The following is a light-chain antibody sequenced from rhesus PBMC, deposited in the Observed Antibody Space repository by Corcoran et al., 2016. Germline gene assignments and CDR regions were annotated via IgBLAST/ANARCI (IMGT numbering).Light chain of an antibody. CDR3: LQYSSSPYS. CDR1: QSISSW. CDR2: KAS. Sequence: DIQMTQSPSSLSASVGDTVTITCRASQSISSWLDWYQQQPGKAPKLLIDKASSLESGVPSRFSGSGSGTDFTLTISSLQPEDFATYYCLQYSSSPYSFGQGTKVEIK. V-gene: IGKV1-22*01. J-gene: IGKJ2*01.